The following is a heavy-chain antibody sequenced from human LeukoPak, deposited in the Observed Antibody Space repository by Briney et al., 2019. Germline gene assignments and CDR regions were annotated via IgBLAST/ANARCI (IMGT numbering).Heavy chain of an antibody. V-gene: IGHV3-74*01. CDR3: AKEYGDFPFDY. CDR1: GFTFSSYW. D-gene: IGHD4-17*01. J-gene: IGHJ4*02. CDR2: IKSDGSST. Sequence: GGSLRLSCAASGFTFSSYWMHWVRQAPGKGLVWVSRIKSDGSSTSYADSVKGRFTISRDNSKNTLYLQMNSLRAEDTAVYYCAKEYGDFPFDYWGQGTLVTVSS.